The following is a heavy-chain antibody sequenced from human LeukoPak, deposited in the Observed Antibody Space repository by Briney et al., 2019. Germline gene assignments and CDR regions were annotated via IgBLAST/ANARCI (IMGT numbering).Heavy chain of an antibody. J-gene: IGHJ6*03. Sequence: GGSLRLSCAASGFTFSSYSMNWVRQAPGKGLEWVSSISTSSSYIYYADSVKGRFTISRDNAKNSLYLQMNSLRAEDTAVYYCARVRVYYYMDVWGKGTTVTVSS. CDR2: ISTSSSYI. CDR3: ARVRVYYYMDV. V-gene: IGHV3-21*01. CDR1: GFTFSSYS.